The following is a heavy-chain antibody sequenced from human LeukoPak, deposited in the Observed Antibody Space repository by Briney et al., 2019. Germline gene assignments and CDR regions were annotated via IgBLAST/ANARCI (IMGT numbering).Heavy chain of an antibody. CDR2: IYYSGST. V-gene: IGHV4-61*05. J-gene: IGHJ4*02. CDR3: ASPPYDPFDY. Sequence: PSETLSLTCTVSGDSISSSSYYWGWIRQPPGKGLEWIGYIYYSGSTNYNPSLKSRVTISVDTSKNQFPLKLSSVTAADTAVYYCASPPYDPFDYWGQGTLVTVSS. CDR1: GDSISSSSYY. D-gene: IGHD3-22*01.